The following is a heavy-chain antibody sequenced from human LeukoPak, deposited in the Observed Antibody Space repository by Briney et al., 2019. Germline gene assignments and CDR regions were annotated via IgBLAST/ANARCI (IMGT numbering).Heavy chain of an antibody. CDR3: ARVVGYCTNGVCYTILSDAFDI. J-gene: IGHJ3*02. CDR2: IYYSGST. V-gene: IGHV4-39*07. Sequence: PSETLSLTCTVSGGSISSSSYYWGWIRQPPGKGLEWIGSIYYSGSTYYNPSLKSRVTISVDTSKNQFSLKPSSVTAADTAVYYCARVVGYCTNGVCYTILSDAFDIWGQGTMVTVSS. CDR1: GGSISSSSYY. D-gene: IGHD2-8*01.